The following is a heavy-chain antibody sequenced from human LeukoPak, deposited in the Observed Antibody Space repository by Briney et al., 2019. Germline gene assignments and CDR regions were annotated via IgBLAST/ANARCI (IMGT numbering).Heavy chain of an antibody. CDR3: AKEYSGYDFDY. V-gene: IGHV3-23*01. CDR1: GFTLRSYD. J-gene: IGHJ4*02. CDR2: TSGSGVNS. Sequence: GRSLRLSCAASGFTLRSYDMSWVRQAPGKGLEWVAATSGSGVNSYYADSVRGRFTISGDNSQNTLYLQMDSLRAEDTALYYCAKEYSGYDFDYWGQGTLVTVSS. D-gene: IGHD5-12*01.